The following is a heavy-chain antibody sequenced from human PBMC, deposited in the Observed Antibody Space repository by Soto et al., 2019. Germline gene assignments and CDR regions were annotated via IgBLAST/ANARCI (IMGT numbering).Heavy chain of an antibody. D-gene: IGHD4-17*01. J-gene: IGHJ4*02. V-gene: IGHV4-61*01. CDR1: GGSVSNKTYY. CDR2: VYYSGTT. CDR3: ARTTAVPNSLRSRYFFGY. Sequence: SETLSLTCSVSGGSVSNKTYYWSWIRQPPGMRLEWIGYVYYSGTTNYNPSLKSRVTISVDLSKNQFSLRLSSVTTADTALYYCARTTAVPNSLRSRYFFGYWGQGTLVTVSS.